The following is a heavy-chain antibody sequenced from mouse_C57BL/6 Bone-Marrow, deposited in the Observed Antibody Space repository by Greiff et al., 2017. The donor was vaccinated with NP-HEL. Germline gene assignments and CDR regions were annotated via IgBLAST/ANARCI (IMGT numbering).Heavy chain of an antibody. CDR3: AITPNARDC. J-gene: IGHJ4*01. CDR2: INPSSGYT. Sequence: VHLVESGAELAKPGASVKLSCKASGYTFTSYWMHWVKQRPGQGLEWIGYINPSSGYTKYNQKFKGKATLTADKSSSTAYMQLSSLTYEDSAVYYCAITPNARDCWGQGTAATVSS. V-gene: IGHV1-7*01. CDR1: GYTFTSYW.